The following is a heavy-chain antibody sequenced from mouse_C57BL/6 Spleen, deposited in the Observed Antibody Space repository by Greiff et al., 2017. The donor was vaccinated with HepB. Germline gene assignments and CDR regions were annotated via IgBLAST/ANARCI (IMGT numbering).Heavy chain of an antibody. CDR3: ARGGYGSSYSDY. V-gene: IGHV1-81*01. J-gene: IGHJ2*01. Sequence: LVESGAELARPGASVKLSCKASGYTFTSYGISWVKQRTGQGLEWIGEIYPRSGNTYYNEKFKGKATLTADKSSSTAYMELRSLTSEDSAVYFCARGGYGSSYSDYWGQGTTLTVSS. CDR2: IYPRSGNT. D-gene: IGHD1-1*01. CDR1: GYTFTSYG.